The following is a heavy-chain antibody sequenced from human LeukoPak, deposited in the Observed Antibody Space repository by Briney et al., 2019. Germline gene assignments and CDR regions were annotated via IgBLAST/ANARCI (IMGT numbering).Heavy chain of an antibody. CDR1: GYTFTSQG. Sequence: ASVKVSCKASGYTFTSQGISWVRQAPGQGLEWMGWISPNNGNTNYAQKLQGRVTITTDESTSTAYMELSSLISDDTAVYYCAGGGVPAAIDFWGQGTLVTVSS. J-gene: IGHJ4*02. V-gene: IGHV1-18*01. CDR2: ISPNNGNT. CDR3: AGGGVPAAIDF. D-gene: IGHD2-2*02.